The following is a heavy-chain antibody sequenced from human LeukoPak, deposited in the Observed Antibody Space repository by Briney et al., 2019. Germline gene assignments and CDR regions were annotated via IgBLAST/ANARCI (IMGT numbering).Heavy chain of an antibody. D-gene: IGHD3-9*01. Sequence: PGGSLRLSCAASGFTFSYYRVNWVRQAPGKGLEWLSYISGSSSSIFYADSVKGRFIISRDNAKNSLFLQMNSLRHEDTAVYYCARDRRDNYDILTGIHYWGQGTLVTVSS. CDR2: ISGSSSSI. CDR1: GFTFSYYR. CDR3: ARDRRDNYDILTGIHY. V-gene: IGHV3-48*02. J-gene: IGHJ4*02.